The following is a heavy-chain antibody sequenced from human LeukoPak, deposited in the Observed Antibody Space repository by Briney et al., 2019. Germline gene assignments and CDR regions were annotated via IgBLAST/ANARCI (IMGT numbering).Heavy chain of an antibody. V-gene: IGHV3-11*01. CDR1: GFTFSDYH. CDR2: ISSSGGTI. J-gene: IGHJ4*02. Sequence: GGSLRLSCAASGFTFSDYHVSWIRQASGKGLEWVSYISSSGGTISYADSVKGRFTISRDNAKKSLYLQMNSLRAEDTAVYYCARGPVSSSGFFGYWGQGTLVTVSS. D-gene: IGHD6-19*01. CDR3: ARGPVSSSGFFGY.